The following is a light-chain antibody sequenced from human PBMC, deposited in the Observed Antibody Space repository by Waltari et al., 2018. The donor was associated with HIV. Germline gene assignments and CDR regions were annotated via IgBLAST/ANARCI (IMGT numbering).Light chain of an antibody. CDR2: TAS. CDR3: QQSYSTPRYT. V-gene: IGKV1-39*01. J-gene: IGKJ2*01. CDR1: QSIDFY. Sequence: DIQMTQSPSSLSASVGDRVTITCRASQSIDFYLNWYQQKPGKAPKLLIYTASRLQTGVPSRFSGSGSGTDFTLTINSLQPEDFATYYCQQSYSTPRYTFGQGTKLEIK.